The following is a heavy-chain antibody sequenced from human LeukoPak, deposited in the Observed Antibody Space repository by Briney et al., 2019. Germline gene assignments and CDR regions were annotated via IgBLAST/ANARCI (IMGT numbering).Heavy chain of an antibody. CDR1: GGSISSSSYY. V-gene: IGHV4-39*01. D-gene: IGHD4-17*01. Sequence: SETLSLTCTVSGGSISSSSYYWGWIRQPPGKGLEWIGSIYYSGSTYYNPSLKSRVTISVDTSKNQFSLKLSSVTAADTAVYYCARTPLPYRDPFDYWGQGTLVTVSS. CDR3: ARTPLPYRDPFDY. CDR2: IYYSGST. J-gene: IGHJ4*02.